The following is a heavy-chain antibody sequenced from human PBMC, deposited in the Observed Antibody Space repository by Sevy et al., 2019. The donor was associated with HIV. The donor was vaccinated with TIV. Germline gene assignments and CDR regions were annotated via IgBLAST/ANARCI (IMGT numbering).Heavy chain of an antibody. CDR3: ARDPTQIVVVPAALRDYYYYAMDV. Sequence: ASVKVSCKASGYTFTTYAINWVRQAPGQGLEWMGWINTNTGNPTYAQGFTGRFVFSLDTSVSTAYLQISSLKTEETAVYFCARDPTQIVVVPAALRDYYYYAMDVWGQGTTVTFSS. CDR1: GYTFTTYA. J-gene: IGHJ6*02. V-gene: IGHV7-4-1*02. D-gene: IGHD2-2*01. CDR2: INTNTGNP.